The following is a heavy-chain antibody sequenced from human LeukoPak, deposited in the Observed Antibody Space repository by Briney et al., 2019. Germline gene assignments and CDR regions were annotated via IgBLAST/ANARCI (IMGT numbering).Heavy chain of an antibody. J-gene: IGHJ6*02. CDR3: TRDRQGPKLYEMHV. D-gene: IGHD3-10*01. CDR2: IRQDGSAR. Sequence: GGSLRLSSAASGFTFSTYWMSWVRQAPGKGLEWVANIRQDGSARYYLDSVKGRFTISRDNAKNSLYLQMNSLRAEDTAVYSCTRDRQGPKLYEMHVWGQGTTVTVSS. V-gene: IGHV3-7*01. CDR1: GFTFSTYW.